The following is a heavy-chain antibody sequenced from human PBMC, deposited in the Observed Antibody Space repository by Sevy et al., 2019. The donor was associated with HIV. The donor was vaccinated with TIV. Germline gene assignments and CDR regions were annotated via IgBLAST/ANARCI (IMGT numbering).Heavy chain of an antibody. Sequence: VGSLRLSCAASGFSFKTFGMHWVRQAPGKGLEWVAVMSYDGNNKYYTESVKGRFTISRDNAKNTLYLEMNSLRAEDTAVYFCARDLIAFAMYYADVSGYPSDYWGQGTQVTVSS. CDR2: MSYDGNNK. V-gene: IGHV3-30*03. J-gene: IGHJ4*02. CDR1: GFSFKTFG. D-gene: IGHD5-12*01. CDR3: ARDLIAFAMYYADVSGYPSDY.